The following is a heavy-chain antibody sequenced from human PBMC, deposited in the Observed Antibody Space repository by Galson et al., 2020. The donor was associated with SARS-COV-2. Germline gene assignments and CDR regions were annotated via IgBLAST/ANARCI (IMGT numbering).Heavy chain of an antibody. CDR3: ARGVHDDYGDYGEIDY. CDR1: GGSLSGYY. CDR2: INNSGST. D-gene: IGHD4-17*01. J-gene: IGHJ4*02. V-gene: IGHV4-34*01. Sequence: SETLSPTCAVYGGSLSGYYWSWIRQPPGKGLEWLGEINNSGSTNYNPSLTSRVTISVDTSKNQFSLKLSSVTAADTAVYYCARGVHDDYGDYGEIDYWGQGTLVTVSS.